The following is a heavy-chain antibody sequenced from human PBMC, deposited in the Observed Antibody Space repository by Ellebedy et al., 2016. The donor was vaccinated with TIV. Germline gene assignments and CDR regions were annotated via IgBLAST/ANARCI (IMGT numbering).Heavy chain of an antibody. V-gene: IGHV4-59*12. Sequence: SETLSLTCAVSGGSISRYYWSWIRQPPGKGLEWIGYVYYSGSTNSNPSLKSRVTISVDTSKNQVSLKLASVTAADTAVYYCARREGSGWPFDFWGQGTPVTVSS. CDR2: VYYSGST. D-gene: IGHD6-19*01. CDR3: ARREGSGWPFDF. J-gene: IGHJ4*02. CDR1: GGSISRYY.